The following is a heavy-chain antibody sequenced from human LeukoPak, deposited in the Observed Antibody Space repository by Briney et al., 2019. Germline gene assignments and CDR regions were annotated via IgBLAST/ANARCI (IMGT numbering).Heavy chain of an antibody. CDR2: IIPIFGTA. CDR1: GGTFSSYT. J-gene: IGHJ6*02. CDR3: ARDTIFGVVIPRYYYGMDV. D-gene: IGHD3-3*01. Sequence: SVKVSCKASGGTFSSYTISWVRQAPEQGLEWMGGIIPIFGTANYAQKFQGRVTITADESTSTAYMELSSLRSEDTAVYYCARDTIFGVVIPRYYYGMDVWGQGTTVTVSS. V-gene: IGHV1-69*13.